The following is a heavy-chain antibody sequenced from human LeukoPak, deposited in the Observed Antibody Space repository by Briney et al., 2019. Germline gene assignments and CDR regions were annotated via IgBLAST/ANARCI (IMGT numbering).Heavy chain of an antibody. J-gene: IGHJ4*02. CDR3: PRAQGGPDY. Sequence: GGSLRLSCAASGFTFSSYSMNWVRQAPGKGLECVSSISSSITYIYYADSVKGPFTISRNNANNSLYMQMRSLRAEDTAVYYCPRAQGGPDYCGKGNLVPLSS. CDR2: ISSSITYI. CDR1: GFTFSSYS. D-gene: IGHD3-16*01. V-gene: IGHV3-21*01.